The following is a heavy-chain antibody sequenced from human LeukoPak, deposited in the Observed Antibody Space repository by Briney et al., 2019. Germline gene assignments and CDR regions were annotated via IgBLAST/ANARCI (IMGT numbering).Heavy chain of an antibody. CDR1: AFTFSNYW. Sequence: GGSLRLSCAASAFTFSNYWMHWVRQAPGKGLGWASRLNTDGSSTSYADSVKGRFPISRDNATNPLYLQMNNLRAEDTAVYYCARGRSGNYFAYWGQGTLVTVSS. CDR3: ARGRSGNYFAY. D-gene: IGHD6-19*01. V-gene: IGHV3-74*01. J-gene: IGHJ4*02. CDR2: LNTDGSST.